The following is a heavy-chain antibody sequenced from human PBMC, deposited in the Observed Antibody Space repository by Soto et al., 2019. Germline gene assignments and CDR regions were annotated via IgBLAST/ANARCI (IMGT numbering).Heavy chain of an antibody. CDR2: ISATGGGT. J-gene: IGHJ4*02. Sequence: PGGSLRLSCAASGFKFSNYAMSGVRQAPGKGLEWVSLISATGGGTYYADSVKGRFTISRDNSHNTLYLQVHSLTAEDTAVYYCAKDRRAGGNSAFYFDFWGQGAQVTVSS. CDR1: GFKFSNYA. V-gene: IGHV3-23*01. D-gene: IGHD3-16*01. CDR3: AKDRRAGGNSAFYFDF.